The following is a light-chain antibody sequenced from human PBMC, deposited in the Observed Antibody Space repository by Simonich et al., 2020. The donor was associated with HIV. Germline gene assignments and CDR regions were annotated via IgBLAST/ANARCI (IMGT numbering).Light chain of an antibody. CDR3: QSTDSSGTLWV. CDR1: ELPKQY. V-gene: IGLV3-25*03. CDR2: KDN. J-gene: IGLJ3*02. Sequence: SSELTQPPSVSVSPGQTASITCSGDELPKQYAYWYQLKPGQAPVLVIYKDNERPSGIPERFSGSTSGTIVTLTITRVQADDEADYYCQSTDSSGTLWVFGGGTKLTVL.